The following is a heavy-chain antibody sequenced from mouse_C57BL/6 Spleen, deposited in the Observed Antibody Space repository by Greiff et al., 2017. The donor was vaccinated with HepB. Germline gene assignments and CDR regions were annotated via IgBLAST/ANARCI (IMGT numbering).Heavy chain of an antibody. CDR2: IYPGSGST. V-gene: IGHV1-55*01. J-gene: IGHJ1*03. Sequence: VQLQQPGAELVKPGASVKMSCKASGYTFTSYWITWVKQRPGQGLEWIGDIYPGSGSTNYNEKFKSKATLTVDTSSSTAYMQLSSLTSEDSAVYYCARESFSATGTGYFDVWGTGTTVTVSS. D-gene: IGHD4-1*02. CDR1: GYTFTSYW. CDR3: ARESFSATGTGYFDV.